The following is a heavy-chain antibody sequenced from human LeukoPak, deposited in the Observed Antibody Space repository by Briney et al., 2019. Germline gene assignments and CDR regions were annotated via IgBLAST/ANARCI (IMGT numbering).Heavy chain of an antibody. D-gene: IGHD2-8*01. Sequence: PGGSLRLSCAASGFTFSNSWMNWVRQAPGKGLEWVANIKQDGSEKYYVDSVKGRFTISRDNAKNSLYLQMNSLRAEDTAVYYCARDLGYCTNGVCYTSEHLDYWGQGTLVTVSS. CDR3: ARDLGYCTNGVCYTSEHLDY. J-gene: IGHJ4*02. CDR1: GFTFSNSW. V-gene: IGHV3-7*01. CDR2: IKQDGSEK.